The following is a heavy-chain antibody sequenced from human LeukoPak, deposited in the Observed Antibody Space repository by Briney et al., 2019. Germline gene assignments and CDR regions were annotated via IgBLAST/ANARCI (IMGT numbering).Heavy chain of an antibody. V-gene: IGHV3-7*01. D-gene: IGHD2-15*01. CDR2: IKQDGSKK. CDR1: GFTVSSYW. CDR3: ARGGANYYCDDITV. J-gene: IGHJ6*03. Sequence: GGSLRLSCAASGFTVSSYWMSWVRQAQGKGLEWVAEIKQDGSKKYYVDSVKGRFSISRDNAKNSLYLQIFRLRAEDTPVYYCARGGANYYCDDITVWGKATTVTLS.